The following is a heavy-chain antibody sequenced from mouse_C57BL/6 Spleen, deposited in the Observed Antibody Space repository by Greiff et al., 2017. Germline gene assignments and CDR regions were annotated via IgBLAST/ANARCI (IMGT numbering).Heavy chain of an antibody. Sequence: QVQLQQPGAELVRPGSSVKLSCKASGYTFTSYWMHWVKQRPIQGLEWIGNIDPSDSETHYNQKFKDKATLTVDKSSSTAYMQLRSLTSEDSAVYYCARGGAIYRSWFAYWGQGTLVTVSA. CDR1: GYTFTSYW. CDR2: IDPSDSET. J-gene: IGHJ3*01. CDR3: ARGGAIYRSWFAY. V-gene: IGHV1-52*01. D-gene: IGHD1-1*01.